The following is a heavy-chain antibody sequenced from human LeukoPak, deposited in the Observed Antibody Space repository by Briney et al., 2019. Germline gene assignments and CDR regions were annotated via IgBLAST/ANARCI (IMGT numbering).Heavy chain of an antibody. J-gene: IGHJ3*02. V-gene: IGHV4-34*01. CDR2: INHSGST. CDR3: ARLLRYFDDDAFDI. Sequence: SETLSLTCAVYGGSSSGYYWSWIRQPPGKGLEWIGEINHSGSTNYNPSLKSRVTISVDTSKNQFSLKLSSVTAADTAVYYCARLLRYFDDDAFDIWGQGTMVTVSS. CDR1: GGSSSGYY. D-gene: IGHD3-9*01.